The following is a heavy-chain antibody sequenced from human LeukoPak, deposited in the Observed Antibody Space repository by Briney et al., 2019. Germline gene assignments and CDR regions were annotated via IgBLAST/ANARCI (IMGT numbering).Heavy chain of an antibody. V-gene: IGHV3-30*04. Sequence: GGSLRLSCAVSGFTFSSYAMHWVRQAPGKRLEWVAVISYDGSNKYYADSVKGRFTISRNNSKNTLYLQMNSLRAEDTAVYYCAREILAPGKTHDYWGQGTLVTVSS. CDR2: ISYDGSNK. CDR1: GFTFSSYA. J-gene: IGHJ4*02. CDR3: AREILAPGKTHDY.